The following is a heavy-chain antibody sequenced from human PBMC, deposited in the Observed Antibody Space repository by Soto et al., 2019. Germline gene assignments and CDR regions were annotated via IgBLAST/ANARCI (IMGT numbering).Heavy chain of an antibody. Sequence: SXRLSCTTSVFTFIDYAISWFRHAPGKGREWVGVIRSKAYGVTTDYAASVKGRFAISRDDSKSTAYLQMNSVTTEDTAVYFCDKYTYNRRYSFFGMEVWGHGTTVTVSS. J-gene: IGHJ6*02. CDR1: VFTFIDYA. CDR2: IRSKAYGVTT. CDR3: DKYTYNRRYSFFGMEV. V-gene: IGHV3-49*03. D-gene: IGHD1-20*01.